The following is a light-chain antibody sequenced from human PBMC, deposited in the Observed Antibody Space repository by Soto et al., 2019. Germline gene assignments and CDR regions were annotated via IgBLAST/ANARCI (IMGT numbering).Light chain of an antibody. V-gene: IGKV3-20*01. CDR2: GAS. CDR3: QQYASSPLT. J-gene: IGKJ4*01. Sequence: EIGLTQSPGTLSSSSGARATLSCRASKSVRSNYLAWYQQKPGQAPRLLIDGASSRATGIPDRFGGSGSGTDFTLTISRLAPEDFAVYYWQQYASSPLTFGGGTKVEIK. CDR1: KSVRSNY.